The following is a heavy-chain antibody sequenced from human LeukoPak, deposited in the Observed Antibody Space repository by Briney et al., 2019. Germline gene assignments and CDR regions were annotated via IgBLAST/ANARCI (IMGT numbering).Heavy chain of an antibody. V-gene: IGHV4-34*01. CDR3: ARGLGVIVV. CDR1: GGSFSGYY. D-gene: IGHD3-22*01. J-gene: IGHJ4*02. CDR2: INHSGRT. Sequence: SETLSLTCAVYGGSFSGYYWSWIRQPPGKGLEWIGEINHSGRTNYNPSLKSRVTISVDTSKNQFSLKLSSVTAADTAVYYCARGLGVIVVWGQGTLVTVSS.